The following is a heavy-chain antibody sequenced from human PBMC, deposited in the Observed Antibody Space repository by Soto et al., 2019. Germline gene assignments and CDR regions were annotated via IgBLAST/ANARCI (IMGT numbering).Heavy chain of an antibody. J-gene: IGHJ4*02. Sequence: QITLKESGPTLVKPTQTLTLTCTFSGFSLSTSGVGVGWIRQPPGKALEWLALIYWDDNKRYSPSLKSRLTITKDTSKNQVVLTMTNMDPVDTATYYCAHRPSYCSGGSCYSGFDYWGQGTLVTVSS. CDR1: GFSLSTSGVG. D-gene: IGHD2-15*01. V-gene: IGHV2-5*02. CDR2: IYWDDNK. CDR3: AHRPSYCSGGSCYSGFDY.